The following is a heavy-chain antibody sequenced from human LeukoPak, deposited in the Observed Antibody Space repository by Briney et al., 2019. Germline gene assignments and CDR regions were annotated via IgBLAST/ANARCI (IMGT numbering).Heavy chain of an antibody. Sequence: SETLSLTRTVSGGSISSRRYFWGLIRQPPGKGLEWIGSVYYSGSTYYNPSLKSRVAISVDTSKNQFSLKLSSVTAADTAVYYCARLDNSGYYTLDVWGQGATVTVSS. D-gene: IGHD3-22*01. CDR1: GGSISSRRYF. J-gene: IGHJ6*02. V-gene: IGHV4-39*01. CDR2: VYYSGST. CDR3: ARLDNSGYYTLDV.